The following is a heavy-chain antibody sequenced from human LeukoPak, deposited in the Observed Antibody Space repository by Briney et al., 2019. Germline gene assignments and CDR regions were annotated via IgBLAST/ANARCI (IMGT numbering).Heavy chain of an antibody. Sequence: GGSLRLSCAASGFTFSSYAMSWVRQAPGEGLEWVSAISGSGGSTYYADSVKGRFTISRDNSKNTLYLQMNSLRAEDTAVYYCADSSSWYSLDYWGQGTLVTVSS. CDR2: ISGSGGST. J-gene: IGHJ4*02. CDR3: ADSSSWYSLDY. D-gene: IGHD6-13*01. V-gene: IGHV3-23*01. CDR1: GFTFSSYA.